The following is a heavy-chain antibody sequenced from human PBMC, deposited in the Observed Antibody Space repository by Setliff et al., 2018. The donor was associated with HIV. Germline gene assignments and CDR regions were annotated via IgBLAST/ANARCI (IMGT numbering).Heavy chain of an antibody. V-gene: IGHV1-18*01. J-gene: IGHJ4*02. D-gene: IGHD3-22*01. Sequence: ASVKVSCKASGYTFTSYGISWVRQAPGQGLEWMGWISAYNGNTNYAQKRQGRVTMTTDTSTSTAYMELRSLRSDDTAVYYCARYDSSDYLPGEYQYWGQGTLVTVSS. CDR1: GYTFTSYG. CDR2: ISAYNGNT. CDR3: ARYDSSDYLPGEYQY.